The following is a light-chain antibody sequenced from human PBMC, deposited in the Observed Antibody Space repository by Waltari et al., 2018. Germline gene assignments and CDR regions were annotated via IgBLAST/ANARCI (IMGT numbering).Light chain of an antibody. CDR1: SSHVCGYTL. Sequence: QSALTHPRSVSGSPGQSVTISCTGTSSHVCGYTLASWYQQHPGEAPKLIFYDVTKRPSGVPYRFSGSKSGNTASLTISGLQAEDEADYYCCSFAGSYTWVFGGGTKVTVL. J-gene: IGLJ3*02. CDR2: DVT. CDR3: CSFAGSYTWV. V-gene: IGLV2-11*01.